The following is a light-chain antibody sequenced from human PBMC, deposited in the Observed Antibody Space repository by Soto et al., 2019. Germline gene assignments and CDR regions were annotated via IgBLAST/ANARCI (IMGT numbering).Light chain of an antibody. Sequence: QAALTQSASLSGSPGQSITISCTGTSGDIGSYNRVSWYQQHPGKAPKLIIYEVTDRPSGVSNRFSGSKSGNTASLTISGLQAEDEAEYYCSSYTNINTRACVFGTGTKVTVL. CDR1: SGDIGSYNR. CDR3: SSYTNINTRACV. J-gene: IGLJ1*01. V-gene: IGLV2-14*01. CDR2: EVT.